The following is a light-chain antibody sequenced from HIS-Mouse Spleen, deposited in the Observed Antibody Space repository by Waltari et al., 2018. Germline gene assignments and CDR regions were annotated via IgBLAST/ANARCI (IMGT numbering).Light chain of an antibody. CDR1: QSVLYSSNNKNY. CDR3: QQYYSTPPLYT. J-gene: IGKJ2*01. CDR2: WAP. Sequence: DIVMTQSPDSLAVSLGERATINCKSSQSVLYSSNNKNYLAWYQQKPGQPPKLLIYWAPTRESGVPDRFSGSGSWTDFTLTISSLQAEDVAVYYCQQYYSTPPLYTFGQGTKLEIK. V-gene: IGKV4-1*01.